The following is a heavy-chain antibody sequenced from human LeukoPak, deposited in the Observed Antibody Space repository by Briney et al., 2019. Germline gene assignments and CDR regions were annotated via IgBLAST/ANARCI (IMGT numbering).Heavy chain of an antibody. V-gene: IGHV5-51*01. CDR2: IYPGDSDT. CDR1: GYSFTSYW. Sequence: GESLKISCKGSGYSFTSYWIGWVRQMPGKGLEWMGIIYPGDSDTRYSPSFQGQVTISADKSISTAYLQWSSLKASDTAMYYCARQQVEYSGSYRGEFAFDIWGQGTMVTVSS. D-gene: IGHD1-26*01. CDR3: ARQQVEYSGSYRGEFAFDI. J-gene: IGHJ3*02.